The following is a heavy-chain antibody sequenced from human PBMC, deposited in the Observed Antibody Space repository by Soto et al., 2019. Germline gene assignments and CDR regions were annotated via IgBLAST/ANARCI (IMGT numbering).Heavy chain of an antibody. CDR3: SSVGTAMVTASY. CDR1: GYSFSSYA. V-gene: IGHV1-18*01. Sequence: QVQLVQSGAEVKKPGASVKVSCKASGYSFSSYAISWVRQAPGQGLEWMGWISAHNGKTNYPQKLQGRVTMTTNTATSTDYMELRSLRSDDTAGYYCSSVGTAMVTASYWGQGTLVTVSS. J-gene: IGHJ4*02. D-gene: IGHD5-18*01. CDR2: ISAHNGKT.